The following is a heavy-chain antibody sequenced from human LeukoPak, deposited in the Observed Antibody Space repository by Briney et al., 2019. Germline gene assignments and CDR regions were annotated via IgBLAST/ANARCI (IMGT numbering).Heavy chain of an antibody. Sequence: SQTLSLTCAISGDSVSSNSAAWSWIRQSPSRGLEWLGRTYYRSKWYNDYAVSVKSRITINPDTSKNHFSLQLNSVTPEDTAVYYCARGYYYDSSGYTRYYMDVWGKGTTVTVSS. J-gene: IGHJ6*03. CDR3: ARGYYYDSSGYTRYYMDV. CDR2: TYYRSKWYN. CDR1: GDSVSSNSAA. V-gene: IGHV6-1*01. D-gene: IGHD3-22*01.